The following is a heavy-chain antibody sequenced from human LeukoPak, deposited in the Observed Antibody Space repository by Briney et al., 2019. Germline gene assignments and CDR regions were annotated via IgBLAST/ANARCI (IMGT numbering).Heavy chain of an antibody. J-gene: IGHJ4*02. Sequence: SETLSLTCTVSGGSISSYYWSWIRQPPGKGLEWIGYIYYSGSTNYNPSLKSRVTISVDTSKNQFSLKLSSVTAADTAVYYCARDLLRGGIHYWGQGTLVTVSS. D-gene: IGHD3-10*01. CDR3: ARDLLRGGIHY. CDR2: IYYSGST. V-gene: IGHV4-59*01. CDR1: GGSISSYY.